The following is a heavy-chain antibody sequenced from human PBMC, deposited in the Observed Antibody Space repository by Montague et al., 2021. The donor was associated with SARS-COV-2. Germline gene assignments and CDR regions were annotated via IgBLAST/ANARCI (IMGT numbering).Heavy chain of an antibody. CDR3: AKAPTMVRGVYFDY. CDR1: GFYA. V-gene: IGHV3-23*01. D-gene: IGHD3-10*01. CDR2: ISGSGGNT. Sequence: PLRLSCAASGFYAMSWVRQAPGKGLEWVSVISGSGGNTYYADSVKGRFTISRDNSKNTLYLQMNSLRAEDTAVYYCAKAPTMVRGVYFDYWGQGTLVTVSS. J-gene: IGHJ4*02.